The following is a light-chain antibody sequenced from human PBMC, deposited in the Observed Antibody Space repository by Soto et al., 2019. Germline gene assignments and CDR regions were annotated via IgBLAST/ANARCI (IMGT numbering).Light chain of an antibody. V-gene: IGKV1-27*01. Sequence: DIQMTQSPSSLSASVGDRVTITCRASQSISSYLNWYQQKPGKAPKLLIYAASTVQSGVPSRFSGSGSGTDFTLTISSLQPEDVATYYCQKYNSALSRGFGQGTKVDIK. CDR3: QKYNSALSRG. CDR1: QSISSY. J-gene: IGKJ1*01. CDR2: AAS.